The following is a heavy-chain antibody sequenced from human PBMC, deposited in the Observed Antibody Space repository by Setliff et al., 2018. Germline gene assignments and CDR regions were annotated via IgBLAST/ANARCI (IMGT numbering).Heavy chain of an antibody. CDR1: GYSLNNYV. J-gene: IGHJ4*01. CDR2: INTKTGDP. D-gene: IGHD4-17*01. CDR3: ARADHLVTTTFDY. V-gene: IGHV7-4-1*02. Sequence: ASVKVSCKASGYSLNNYVMNWVRQAPGQGLEWMGWINTKTGDPSYAQGYTGRFAFSLDTSVNSAYLDISTLMTEDTAIYYCARADHLVTTTFDYWGQGTRVTVSS.